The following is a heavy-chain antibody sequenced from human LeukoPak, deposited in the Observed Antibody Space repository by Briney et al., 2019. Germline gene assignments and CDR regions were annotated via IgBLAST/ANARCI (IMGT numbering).Heavy chain of an antibody. Sequence: PSETLSLTCSVSGGSMKNYYWIWIRQSPGKGLEWIGYTYYSGSTNYNPSLKSRVTISVDTSKNQFSLKLNSVTAADTAVYYRARAGYCSSTSCQWVPLVWGQGTTVTVSS. CDR2: TYYSGST. V-gene: IGHV4-59*01. CDR1: GGSMKNYY. CDR3: ARAGYCSSTSCQWVPLV. J-gene: IGHJ6*02. D-gene: IGHD2-2*03.